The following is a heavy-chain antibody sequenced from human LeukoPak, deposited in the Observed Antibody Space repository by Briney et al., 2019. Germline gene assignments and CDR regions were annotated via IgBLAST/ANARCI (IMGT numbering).Heavy chain of an antibody. CDR2: ISNDGTNE. V-gene: IGHV3-30*18. Sequence: GGSLRLSCAASGFTFSSYDMHWVRQAPGKGLEWVAFISNDGTNEYYMDSVKGRFTISRDNSESTLYLQMNSLRADDTAVYYRANPELIAPAGTVYWGQGTLVTVSS. CDR1: GFTFSSYD. CDR3: ANPELIAPAGTVY. J-gene: IGHJ4*02. D-gene: IGHD6-13*01.